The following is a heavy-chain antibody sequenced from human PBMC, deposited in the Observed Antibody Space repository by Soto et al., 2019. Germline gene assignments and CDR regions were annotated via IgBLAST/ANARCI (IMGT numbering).Heavy chain of an antibody. CDR2: IKSQPDGGTT. J-gene: IGHJ4*02. CDR3: TTRNDYIDFDY. CDR1: GFTFSNAW. D-gene: IGHD4-4*01. V-gene: IGHV3-15*07. Sequence: EVQLVESGGGLVKPGGSLRLSCAASGFTFSNAWMNWVRQAPGKGLEWVGRIKSQPDGGTTDYAAPVKGRFTISRXDSKNTLYLQMNSLKTEDTALYYGTTRNDYIDFDYWGQGTLVTVSS.